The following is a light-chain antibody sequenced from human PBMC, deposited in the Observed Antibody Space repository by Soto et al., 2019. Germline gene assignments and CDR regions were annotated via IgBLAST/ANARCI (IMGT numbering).Light chain of an antibody. CDR2: GVS. CDR3: ISYTGSSTSYV. CDR1: RSDIGSYNY. J-gene: IGLJ1*01. V-gene: IGLV2-14*01. Sequence: QSALTQPASVSGSPGQSITISCSGTRSDIGSYNYVAWYQQFPGKTPKILIYGVSNRPSGVSSRLSGSKSGNTASLTISVLQAEDEADYYCISYTGSSTSYVFGSGTKLTVL.